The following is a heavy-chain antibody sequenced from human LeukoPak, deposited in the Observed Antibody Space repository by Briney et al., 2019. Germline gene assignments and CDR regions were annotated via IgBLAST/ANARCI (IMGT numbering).Heavy chain of an antibody. CDR2: IVVSGGNT. V-gene: IGHV3-23*01. CDR3: AKDFFGSSGWIDY. CDR1: GFILSSHA. D-gene: IGHD6-19*01. Sequence: GGSLRLSCAASGFILSSHAMSWVRQAPGKGLEWVSFIVVSGGNTYYADSVKGRFTISRDNSNNTLYLQMNSLRAEDTAVYYCAKDFFGSSGWIDYWGQGTLVTVSS. J-gene: IGHJ4*02.